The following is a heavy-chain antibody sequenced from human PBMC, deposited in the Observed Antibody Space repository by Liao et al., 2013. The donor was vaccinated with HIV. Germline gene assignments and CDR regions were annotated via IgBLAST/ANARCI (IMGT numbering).Heavy chain of an antibody. CDR3: ARIVVPAYYFDY. D-gene: IGHD2-2*01. CDR1: GGSFSGSY. V-gene: IGHV4-34*01. Sequence: QVQLQQWGAGLLKPSETLSLTCAVYGGSFSGSYWSWIRQPPGKGLEWIGEINHSGSTNYNPSLKSRVTISVDTSKNQFSLKLSSVTAADTAVYYCARIVVPAYYFDYWGQGTLVTVSS. J-gene: IGHJ4*02. CDR2: INHSGST.